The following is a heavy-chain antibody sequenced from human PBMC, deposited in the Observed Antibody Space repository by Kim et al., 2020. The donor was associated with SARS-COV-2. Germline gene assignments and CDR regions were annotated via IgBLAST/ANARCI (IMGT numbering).Heavy chain of an antibody. V-gene: IGHV3-64D*06. CDR3: VRRYDYWSGDYRLTDGVDV. D-gene: IGHD3-3*01. Sequence: GGSLRLSCSASGFTFEKFAMHWVLQAPGKGLEYVSAISTTGGSTYYANSVRDRFTISRDNSRNTLYLQMSSLKVEDTAVYYCVRRYDYWSGDYRLTDGVDVWGQGTLVTVSS. CDR1: GFTFEKFA. J-gene: IGHJ3*01. CDR2: ISTTGGST.